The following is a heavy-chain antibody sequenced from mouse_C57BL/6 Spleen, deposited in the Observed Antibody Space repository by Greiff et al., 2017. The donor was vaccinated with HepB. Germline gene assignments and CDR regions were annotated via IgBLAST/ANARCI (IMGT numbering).Heavy chain of an antibody. Sequence: VQLQQSGAELVRPGTSVKVSCKASGYAFTNYLIEWVKQRSGQGLEWIGVINPGSGGTNYNEKFKGKATLTADKSSSTAYMQLSSLTSEDSAVYFCARGGMDYWGQGTSVTVSS. V-gene: IGHV1-54*01. CDR2: INPGSGGT. CDR3: ARGGMDY. J-gene: IGHJ4*01. CDR1: GYAFTNYL.